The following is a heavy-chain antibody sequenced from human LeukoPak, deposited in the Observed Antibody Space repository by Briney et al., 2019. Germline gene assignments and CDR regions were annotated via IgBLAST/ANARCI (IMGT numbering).Heavy chain of an antibody. D-gene: IGHD5-12*01. V-gene: IGHV1-69*04. J-gene: IGHJ4*02. Sequence: GASVKVSCKASGGTFSSYGISWVRQAPGQGLEWIGRIIPLLGKTNYAQKFQGRVTITADRSASTAYMELSSLISEDTALYYCARDVGAMVATIMDYWGQGTQVTVSS. CDR1: GGTFSSYG. CDR3: ARDVGAMVATIMDY. CDR2: IIPLLGKT.